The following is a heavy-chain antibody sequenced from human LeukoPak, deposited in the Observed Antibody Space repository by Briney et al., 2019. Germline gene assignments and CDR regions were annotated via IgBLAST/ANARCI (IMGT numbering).Heavy chain of an antibody. D-gene: IGHD5-18*01. Sequence: GGSLRLSCAASGFTFSSYAMSWVRQAPGKGLEWVSYISSSSSYTNYADSVKGRFTISRDNAKNSLYLQMNSLRAEDTAVYYCALSTATGRYFDYWGQGTLVTVSS. V-gene: IGHV3-11*03. CDR3: ALSTATGRYFDY. CDR2: ISSSSSYT. J-gene: IGHJ4*02. CDR1: GFTFSSYA.